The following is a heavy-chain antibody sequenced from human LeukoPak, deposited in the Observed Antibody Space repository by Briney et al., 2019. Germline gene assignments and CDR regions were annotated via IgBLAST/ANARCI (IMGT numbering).Heavy chain of an antibody. CDR3: ARHVRVVTAQLYWYFDL. V-gene: IGHV3-23*01. D-gene: IGHD2-21*02. CDR2: ISGSGGST. CDR1: GFTFSSYA. Sequence: GGSLRLSCAASGFTFSSYAMSWVRQAPGKGLEWVSAISGSGGSTYYADSVKGRFTISRDNSKNTLYLQMNSLRAEDTAVYYCARHVRVVTAQLYWYFDLWGRGTLVTVSS. J-gene: IGHJ2*01.